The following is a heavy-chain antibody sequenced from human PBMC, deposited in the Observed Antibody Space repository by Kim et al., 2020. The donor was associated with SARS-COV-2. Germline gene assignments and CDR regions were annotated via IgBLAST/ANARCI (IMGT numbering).Heavy chain of an antibody. CDR3: ARSEYCTNGVCYRGFDP. J-gene: IGHJ5*02. D-gene: IGHD2-8*01. CDR1: GGSISSGDYY. CDR2: IYYSGST. V-gene: IGHV4-30-4*01. Sequence: SETLSLTCTVSGGSISSGDYYWSWIRQPPGKGLEWIGYIYYSGSTYYNPSLKSRVTISVDTSKNQFSLKLSSVTAADTAVYYCARSEYCTNGVCYRGFDPWGQGTLVTVSS.